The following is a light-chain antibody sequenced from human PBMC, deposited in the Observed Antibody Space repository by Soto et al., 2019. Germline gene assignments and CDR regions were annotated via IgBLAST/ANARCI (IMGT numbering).Light chain of an antibody. V-gene: IGKV3-20*01. CDR1: QSVSSSY. J-gene: IGKJ5*01. Sequence: EIVLTQSPATLSVAPGETATLSSRASQSVSSSYLVWYQQKRGQAPRLLIYGTSSRATGIPDRFSGSGSGTDFTLTISRLEPEDFAVYYCQHYVSSPITFGQGTRLEIK. CDR2: GTS. CDR3: QHYVSSPIT.